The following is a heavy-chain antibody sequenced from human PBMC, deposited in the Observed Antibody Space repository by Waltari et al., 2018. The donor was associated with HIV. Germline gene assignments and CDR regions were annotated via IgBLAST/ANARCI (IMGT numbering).Heavy chain of an antibody. CDR3: AKDRQKIGYYDILTGYLDY. Sequence: QVQLVESGGGGVQPRRSLRLSCAASGVTLSSYGLHWVCQAPGKGLEWVAVISYDGSNKYYADSVKGRFTISRDNSKNTLYLQMNSLRAEDTAVYYCAKDRQKIGYYDILTGYLDYWGQGTLVTVSS. CDR2: ISYDGSNK. D-gene: IGHD3-9*01. J-gene: IGHJ4*02. V-gene: IGHV3-30*18. CDR1: GVTLSSYG.